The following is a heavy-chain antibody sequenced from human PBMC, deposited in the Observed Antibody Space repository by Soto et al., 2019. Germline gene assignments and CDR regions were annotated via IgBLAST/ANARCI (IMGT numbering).Heavy chain of an antibody. Sequence: DVQLVESGGGLIQPGESLRLSCAAFGLTISGKKYVAWVRQAPGKGLEWVSGLYYVDGSFYADSVRGRFTTSSDSSKTTVYLQMNDLRPDDTAVYYCATWHEREHAYDVWGQGTTVTVSS. J-gene: IGHJ3*01. CDR2: LYYVDGS. V-gene: IGHV3-53*01. CDR1: GLTISGKKY. D-gene: IGHD1-1*01. CDR3: ATWHEREHAYDV.